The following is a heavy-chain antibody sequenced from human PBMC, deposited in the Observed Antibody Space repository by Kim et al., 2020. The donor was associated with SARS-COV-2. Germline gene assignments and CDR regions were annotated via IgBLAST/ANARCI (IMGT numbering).Heavy chain of an antibody. Sequence: GGSLRLSCEASGFTFNSYRMPWVRQAPGKGLEWVAVLSYDGSNRYYTDSVKGRFIISRDNYKNMLYLQMNSLRADDTAVYYCVKGSGLEWGQGTLVTVSS. CDR2: LSYDGSNR. D-gene: IGHD4-17*01. J-gene: IGHJ4*02. CDR3: VKGSGLE. V-gene: IGHV3-30*18. CDR1: GFTFNSYR.